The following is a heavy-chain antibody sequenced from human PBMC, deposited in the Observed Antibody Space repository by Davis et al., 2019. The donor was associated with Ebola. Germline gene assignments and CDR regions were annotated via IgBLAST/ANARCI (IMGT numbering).Heavy chain of an antibody. CDR2: ISGYNGHT. Sequence: ASVKVSCKASGYTFTSYGIIWVRQAPGQGLEWMGWISGYNGHTKYRQDLQDRVTMTTDTSTTTVHMELRSLKSDDTAVYYCARGLFGGFDSWGQGTRVTVSS. CDR1: GYTFTSYG. D-gene: IGHD3-3*01. V-gene: IGHV1-18*04. CDR3: ARGLFGGFDS. J-gene: IGHJ5*01.